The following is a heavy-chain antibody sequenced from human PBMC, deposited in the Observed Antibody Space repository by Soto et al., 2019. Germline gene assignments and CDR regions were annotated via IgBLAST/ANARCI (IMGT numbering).Heavy chain of an antibody. D-gene: IGHD6-6*01. CDR3: ERRSSSSSKPIDY. CDR1: GGSIRSSSYY. J-gene: IGHJ4*02. Sequence: PSETLCLTCTVSGGSIRSSSYYWGWIRLPPGKGLEWIGSIYYSGSTYYNPSLKSRVTISVDTSKNQFSLKLSSVTAADTAVYYCERRSSSSSKPIDYWGQGTLETVS. V-gene: IGHV4-39*01. CDR2: IYYSGST.